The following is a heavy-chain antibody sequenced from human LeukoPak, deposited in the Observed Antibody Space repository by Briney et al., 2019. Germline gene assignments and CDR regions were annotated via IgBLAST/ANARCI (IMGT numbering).Heavy chain of an antibody. CDR3: AKPRYCSTTSCSSYGLDV. Sequence: GSLRLSFAASGFPFNPFALYCIRQAPGKGLRWVSVISGSGLSTYYADSVKGRFTISRDNSKNTLFLQLSRLTPEDTATYYCAKPRYCSTTSCSSYGLDVWGQGTTVTVSS. D-gene: IGHD2-2*01. CDR1: GFPFNPFA. J-gene: IGHJ6*02. V-gene: IGHV3-23*01. CDR2: ISGSGLST.